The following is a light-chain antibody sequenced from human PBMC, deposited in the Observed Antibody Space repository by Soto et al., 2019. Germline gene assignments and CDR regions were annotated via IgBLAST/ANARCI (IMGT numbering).Light chain of an antibody. V-gene: IGKV3-20*01. CDR2: GAS. J-gene: IGKJ1*01. Sequence: EIVLTQSPGTLSLSPGERATLSCRASQSVSSSYLAWYRQTPGQAPRLLIYGASSRATGIPERFSGSGSGTDFTFTIGRLEPEDFSVYYCQQYGSSPGTVGQGTKVEIK. CDR3: QQYGSSPGT. CDR1: QSVSSSY.